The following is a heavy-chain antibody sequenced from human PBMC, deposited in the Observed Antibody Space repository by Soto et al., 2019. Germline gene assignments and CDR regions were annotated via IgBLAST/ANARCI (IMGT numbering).Heavy chain of an antibody. CDR3: ARGRDDILTGYTYYYGMDV. V-gene: IGHV4-4*02. Sequence: SETLSLTCDVSSGSINNNNWWSWVRQPPGKGLEWIGEIRHGGSTNYNPSLKSRVTISVDTSKNQFSLKLSSVTAADTAVYYCARGRDDILTGYTYYYGMDVWGQGTTVTVSS. CDR2: IRHGGST. D-gene: IGHD3-9*01. J-gene: IGHJ6*02. CDR1: SGSINNNNW.